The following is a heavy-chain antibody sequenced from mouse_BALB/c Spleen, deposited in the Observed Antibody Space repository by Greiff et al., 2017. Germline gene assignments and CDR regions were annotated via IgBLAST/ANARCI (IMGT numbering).Heavy chain of an antibody. CDR2: ISSGGSYT. CDR3: ARGHHYYGSSYYAMDY. CDR1: GFTFSSYA. Sequence: EVQVVESGGGLVKPGGSLKLSCAASGFTFSSYAMSWVRQSPEKRLEWVAEISSGGSYTYYPDTVTGRFTISRDNAKNTLYLEMSSLRSEDTAMYYCARGHHYYGSSYYAMDYWGQGTSVTVSS. J-gene: IGHJ4*01. V-gene: IGHV5-9-4*01. D-gene: IGHD1-1*01.